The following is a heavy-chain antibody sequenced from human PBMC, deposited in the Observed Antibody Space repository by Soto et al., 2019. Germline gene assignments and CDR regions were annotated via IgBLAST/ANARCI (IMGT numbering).Heavy chain of an antibody. Sequence: EVQLVESGGGLVQPGGSLRLSCAASGFTFSSYWMHWVRQAPGKGLVWVSRINSDGSSTSYADSVKGRFTISRDNVKNTLYLQMNSLRAEDTAVYYCARRVPAARGGWFDPWGQGTLVTVSS. CDR1: GFTFSSYW. V-gene: IGHV3-74*01. J-gene: IGHJ5*02. CDR2: INSDGSST. CDR3: ARRVPAARGGWFDP. D-gene: IGHD2-2*01.